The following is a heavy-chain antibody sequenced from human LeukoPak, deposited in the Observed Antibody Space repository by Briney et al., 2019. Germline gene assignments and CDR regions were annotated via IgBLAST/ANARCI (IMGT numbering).Heavy chain of an antibody. CDR1: GYTFTSYA. Sequence: GASVKVSCKASGYTFTSYAMNWVRQAPGQGLEWMGWINTNTGNPTYAQGVTGRFVFSLDTSVSTAYLQINSLKAEDTAVYYCARDRGTYYYDSSGYLDYWGQGTLVTVSS. CDR3: ARDRGTYYYDSSGYLDY. CDR2: INTNTGNP. J-gene: IGHJ4*02. V-gene: IGHV7-4-1*02. D-gene: IGHD3-22*01.